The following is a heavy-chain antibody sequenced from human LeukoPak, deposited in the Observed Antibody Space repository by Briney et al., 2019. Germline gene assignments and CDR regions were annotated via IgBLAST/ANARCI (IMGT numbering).Heavy chain of an antibody. CDR1: GFTFSNAW. V-gene: IGHV3-21*01. Sequence: GSLRLSCAASGFTFSNAWMSWVRQAPGKGLEWVSAITTSSAYIYYADSVRGRFTISRDNAKNSLYLQMNSLRDNDTAVYYCARDPYSGNLGPTYYYYMDVWGKGTTVTVSS. D-gene: IGHD1-26*01. CDR3: ARDPYSGNLGPTYYYYMDV. CDR2: ITTSSAYI. J-gene: IGHJ6*03.